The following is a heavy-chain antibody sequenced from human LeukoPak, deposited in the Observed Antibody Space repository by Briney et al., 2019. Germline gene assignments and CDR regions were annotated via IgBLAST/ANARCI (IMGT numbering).Heavy chain of an antibody. V-gene: IGHV7-4-1*02. CDR3: ARARGYDFWSGYLSRLYYYYYGIDV. CDR1: GYTFTSYA. Sequence: ASVKVSCKASGYTFTSYAMNWVRQAPGQGLEWMGWINTNTGNPTYAQGFTGRFVFSLDTSVSTAYLQISSLKAEDTAVYYCARARGYDFWSGYLSRLYYYYYGIDVWGQGTTVTVSS. J-gene: IGHJ6*02. D-gene: IGHD3-3*01. CDR2: INTNTGNP.